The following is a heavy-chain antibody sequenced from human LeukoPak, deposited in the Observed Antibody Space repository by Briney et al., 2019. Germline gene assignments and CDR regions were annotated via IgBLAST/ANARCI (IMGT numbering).Heavy chain of an antibody. V-gene: IGHV3-74*01. CDR1: GFTFSSYW. D-gene: IGHD1-14*01. J-gene: IGHJ4*02. CDR2: INPGGSSI. Sequence: GGSLRLSCAASGFTFSSYWMHWVRRVPGKGLVWVARINPGGSSITYADSVKGRFTISRDNAKNTLYLQMDSLRAEDTGVYYCARSNQADDYWGQGTLVSVSS. CDR3: ARSNQADDY.